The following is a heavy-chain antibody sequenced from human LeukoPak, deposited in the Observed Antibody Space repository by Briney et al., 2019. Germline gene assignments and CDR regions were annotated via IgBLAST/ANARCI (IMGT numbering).Heavy chain of an antibody. CDR2: ISSSSSNI. V-gene: IGHV3-48*01. Sequence: GGSLRLSCAASGFTFSSYSMNWVRQAPGKGLEWVSYISSSSSNIYYADSVKGRFTISRDNAKNSLYLQMNSLRAEDTAVYYCAKVLTVFGVVTPFDYWGQGTLVTVSS. CDR3: AKVLTVFGVVTPFDY. CDR1: GFTFSSYS. J-gene: IGHJ4*02. D-gene: IGHD3-3*01.